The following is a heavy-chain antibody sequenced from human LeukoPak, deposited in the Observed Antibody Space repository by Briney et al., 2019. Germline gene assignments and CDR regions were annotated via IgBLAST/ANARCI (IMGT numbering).Heavy chain of an antibody. V-gene: IGHV1-2*02. CDR2: INPNSGGT. J-gene: IGHJ4*01. Sequence: ASVKVSCKASGYTFTGYYMHWVRQAPGQGLEWMGWINPNSGGTNYGQTFQGRVTMTRDTSISTAYMELSRLRFDDTAVYYCASPLWFGELSRLDYWGQGSLVTVSS. CDR3: ASPLWFGELSRLDY. CDR1: GYTFTGYY. D-gene: IGHD3-10*01.